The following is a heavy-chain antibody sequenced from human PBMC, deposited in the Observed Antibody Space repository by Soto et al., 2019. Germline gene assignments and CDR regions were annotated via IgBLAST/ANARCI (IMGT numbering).Heavy chain of an antibody. D-gene: IGHD3-10*01. Sequence: TGASLKISCKGSGYSFTTYWIAWVRQMPGKGLEWVGVVYPGDSDTRYSPSFEGHVTISVDKSISTAFLQWNSLKASDNAIYGCARQSTSAPKDEWGKGNLVTVSS. V-gene: IGHV5-51*01. CDR2: VYPGDSDT. CDR1: GYSFTTYW. J-gene: IGHJ4*01. CDR3: ARQSTSAPKDE.